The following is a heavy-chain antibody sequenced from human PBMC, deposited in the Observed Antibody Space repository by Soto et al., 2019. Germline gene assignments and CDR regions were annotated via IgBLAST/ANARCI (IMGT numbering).Heavy chain of an antibody. CDR2: MNPNSGNT. CDR1: GYTFTSYD. J-gene: IGHJ4*02. D-gene: IGHD3-10*01. Sequence: ASVKVSCKASGYTFTSYDINWVRQATGQGLEWMGWMNPNSGNTGYAQKFQGRVTMTRNTSISTAYMELSSLRSEDTAVYYCARRGMVRGVHNFDYCGQGTLVTVSS. CDR3: ARRGMVRGVHNFDY. V-gene: IGHV1-8*01.